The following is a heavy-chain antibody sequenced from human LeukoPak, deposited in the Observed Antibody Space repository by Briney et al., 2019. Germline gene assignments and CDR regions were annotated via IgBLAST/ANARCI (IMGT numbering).Heavy chain of an antibody. CDR3: ATSYGSGSYVGGWFDH. Sequence: ASVKVSCKASGYTFTSYAIHWVRQAPGQRLEWMGWINAGNGYTKYSQKFQGRVTITRDTSASTAYMELSSLRSEDAAVYYCATSYGSGSYVGGWFDHWGQGTLVTVSS. D-gene: IGHD3-10*01. V-gene: IGHV1-3*01. CDR1: GYTFTSYA. J-gene: IGHJ5*02. CDR2: INAGNGYT.